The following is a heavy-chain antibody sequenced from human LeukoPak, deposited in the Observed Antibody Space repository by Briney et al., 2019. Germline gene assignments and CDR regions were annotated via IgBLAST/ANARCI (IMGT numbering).Heavy chain of an antibody. J-gene: IGHJ5*02. CDR1: GYTFTSYD. CDR2: MNPNSGNT. V-gene: IGHV1-8*01. CDR3: ARDNSVGDNAWWFDP. Sequence: VASVKVSCKASGYTFTSYDINWVRQATGQGLEWMGWMNPNSGNTGYAQKFQGRVTMTRDMSTSTDYMELSSLRSEDTAIYYCARDNSVGDNAWWFDPWGQGTLVTVSS. D-gene: IGHD1-26*01.